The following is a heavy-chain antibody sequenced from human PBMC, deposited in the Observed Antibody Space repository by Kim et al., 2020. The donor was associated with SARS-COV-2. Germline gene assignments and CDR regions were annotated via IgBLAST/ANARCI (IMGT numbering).Heavy chain of an antibody. J-gene: IGHJ4*02. CDR1: GFTFGTFA. D-gene: IGHD6-25*01. V-gene: IGHV3-23*01. CDR2: LSDTGANT. CDR3: AKEGAADVYYFDS. Sequence: GGSLRLSCAASGFTFGTFAMNWVRQAPGKGLEWVSALSDTGANTYYADSVRGRFTISRDSSKNTLYLQMNSLRAEDTAVYYGAKEGAADVYYFDSWGQGT.